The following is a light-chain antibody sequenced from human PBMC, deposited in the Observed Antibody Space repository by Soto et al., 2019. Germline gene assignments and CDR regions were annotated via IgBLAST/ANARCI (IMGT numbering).Light chain of an antibody. CDR2: AAS. V-gene: IGKV1-39*01. CDR1: QGIRND. J-gene: IGKJ1*01. Sequence: DIHMTQSPSSVSASVGDRVTITCRASQGIRNDLGWYQQKPGKAPKRLIYAASSLQSGVPSRFSGSGSGTDFTLTITSLQPEDFATYYCQQSYTTPRTFGQGTKVDI. CDR3: QQSYTTPRT.